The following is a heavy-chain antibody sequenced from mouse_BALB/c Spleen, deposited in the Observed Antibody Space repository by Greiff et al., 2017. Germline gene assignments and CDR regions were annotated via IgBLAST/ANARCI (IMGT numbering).Heavy chain of an antibody. J-gene: IGHJ4*01. Sequence: EVKVVESGGGLVKPGGSLKLSCAASGFTFSDYYMYWVRQTPEKRLEWVATISDGGSYTYYPDSVKGRFTISRDNAKNNLYLQMSSLKSEDTAMYYCARGGYRYDGGYYAMDYWGQGTSVTVSS. V-gene: IGHV5-4*02. CDR3: ARGGYRYDGGYYAMDY. CDR1: GFTFSDYY. CDR2: ISDGGSYT. D-gene: IGHD2-14*01.